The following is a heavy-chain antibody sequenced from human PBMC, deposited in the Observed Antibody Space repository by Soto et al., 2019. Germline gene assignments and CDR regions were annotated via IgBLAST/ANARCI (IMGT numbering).Heavy chain of an antibody. J-gene: IGHJ3*02. CDR1: GYSFTIYC. CDR3: ASGKITIFGVVVDAFDI. V-gene: IGHV5-51*01. D-gene: IGHD3-3*01. Sequence: PGESVKSSCKGSGYSFTIYCIGWVLQMPWKGLEWMGIIYPGDSDTRYSPSFQGQVTISADKSISTAYLQWSSLKASDTAMYYCASGKITIFGVVVDAFDIWGQGTMVTVSS. CDR2: IYPGDSDT.